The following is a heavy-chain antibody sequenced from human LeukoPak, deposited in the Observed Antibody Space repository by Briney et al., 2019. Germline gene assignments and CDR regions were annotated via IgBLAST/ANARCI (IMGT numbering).Heavy chain of an antibody. CDR3: ARVGVGYFDSSGYYRPDAFDI. J-gene: IGHJ3*02. Sequence: SETLSLTCTVSGASISSYYWSWIRQPPGKGLEWIGYIYYSGSTNYNPSLKSRVTISVDTSKNQFSLKLSSVTAADTAVYYCARVGVGYFDSSGYYRPDAFDIWGQGTMVTVSS. D-gene: IGHD3-22*01. CDR1: GASISSYY. V-gene: IGHV4-59*01. CDR2: IYYSGST.